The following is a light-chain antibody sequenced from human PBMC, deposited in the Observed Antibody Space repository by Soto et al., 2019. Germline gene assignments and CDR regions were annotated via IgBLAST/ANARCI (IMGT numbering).Light chain of an antibody. CDR1: SSDVGAYKY. Sequence: QSALTQPPSASGSPGQSVTICCTRTSSDVGAYKYVSWYQQYPGKAPKLMIYEVSKRPSGVPDRFSGSKSGNTASLTVSGLQAEDEADYYCTSYAGSNIWVFGGGTKLTVL. CDR3: TSYAGSNIWV. J-gene: IGLJ3*02. CDR2: EVS. V-gene: IGLV2-8*01.